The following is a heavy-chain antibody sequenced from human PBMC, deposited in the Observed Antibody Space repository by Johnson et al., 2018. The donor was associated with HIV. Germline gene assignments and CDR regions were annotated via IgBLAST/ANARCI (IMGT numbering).Heavy chain of an antibody. CDR2: ISSSDST. D-gene: IGHD2-21*01. J-gene: IGHJ3*02. CDR1: GFIFSDYY. CDR3: ANALILDAFDI. Sequence: QVQLVESGGGVVQPGGSLRLSCAASGFIFSDYYMTWIRQAPGRGLEWVSYISSSDSTYYADSVKGRFTISRDNSKNTLYLQMNSLRAEDTAVYYCANALILDAFDIWGQGTMVTVSS. V-gene: IGHV3-11*01.